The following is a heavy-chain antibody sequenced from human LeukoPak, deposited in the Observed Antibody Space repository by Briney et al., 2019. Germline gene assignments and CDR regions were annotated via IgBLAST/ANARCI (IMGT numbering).Heavy chain of an antibody. V-gene: IGHV4-39*07. CDR3: ARGRLYVATAILY. CDR2: IYYSGST. D-gene: IGHD2-21*02. J-gene: IGHJ4*02. Sequence: SETLSLTCTVSGGSISSSSYYWGWIRQPPGKGLEWIGSIYYSGSTYYNPSLKSRVTISVDTSKNQFSLKLSSVTAADTAVYYCARGRLYVATAILYWGQGTLVTVSS. CDR1: GGSISSSSYY.